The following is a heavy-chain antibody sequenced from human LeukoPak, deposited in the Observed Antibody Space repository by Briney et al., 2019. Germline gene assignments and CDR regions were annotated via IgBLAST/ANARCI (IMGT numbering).Heavy chain of an antibody. CDR2: IKQDGSEK. D-gene: IGHD1-1*01. V-gene: IGHV3-7*01. Sequence: GGSLRLSCAASGFTFSNYGMSWVRQAPGKGLEWVASIKQDGSEKFYVDSVRGRFTISRDNSKNMLYLQMNSLRDEDTALYYCAKDFLDTEQRNYNYYGMDVWGQGTTVTVSS. CDR3: AKDFLDTEQRNYNYYGMDV. CDR1: GFTFSNYG. J-gene: IGHJ6*02.